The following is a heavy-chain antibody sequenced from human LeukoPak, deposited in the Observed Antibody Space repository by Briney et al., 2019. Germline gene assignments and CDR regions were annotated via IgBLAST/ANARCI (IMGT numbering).Heavy chain of an antibody. CDR2: IYYSGST. J-gene: IGHJ4*02. D-gene: IGHD3-22*01. CDR3: ARESLLRALDY. Sequence: SETLSLTCTVSGGSISSYYWSWIRQPPGKGLEWIGYIYYSGSTNYNPSLKSRVTISVDTSKNQSSLKLSSVTAADTAVYYCARESLLRALDYWGQGTLVTVSS. V-gene: IGHV4-59*01. CDR1: GGSISSYY.